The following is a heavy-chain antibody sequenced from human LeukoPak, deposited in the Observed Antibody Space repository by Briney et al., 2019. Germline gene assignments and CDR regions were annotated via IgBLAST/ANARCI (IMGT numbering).Heavy chain of an antibody. D-gene: IGHD2-2*02. CDR1: GGSISSYY. V-gene: IGHV4-59*01. J-gene: IGHJ4*02. Sequence: SETLSLTCTVSGGSISSYYWSWIRQPPGKGLEWIGYIYYSGSTNYNPSLKSRVIISVDTSKNQFSLKLSSVTAADTAVYYCAREKSYCSSTSCYTNSFDYWGQGTLVTVSS. CDR2: IYYSGST. CDR3: AREKSYCSSTSCYTNSFDY.